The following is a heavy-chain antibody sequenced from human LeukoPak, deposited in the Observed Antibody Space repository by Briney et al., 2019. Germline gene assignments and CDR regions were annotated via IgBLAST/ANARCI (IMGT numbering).Heavy chain of an antibody. CDR3: ARLGSSSWVDY. D-gene: IGHD6-13*01. CDR2: IYPGDSDT. CDR1: GYRFTSYW. V-gene: IGHV5-51*01. Sequence: GESLKISCKGSGYRFTSYWIGWVRQLPGKGLEWMGIIYPGDSDTRYSPSSQGQVTISADKSISTAYLQWSSLKASDTAMYYCARLGSSSWVDYWGQGTLVTVSS. J-gene: IGHJ4*02.